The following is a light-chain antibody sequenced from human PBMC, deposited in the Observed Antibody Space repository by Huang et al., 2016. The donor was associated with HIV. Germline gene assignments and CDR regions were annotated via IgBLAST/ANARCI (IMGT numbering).Light chain of an antibody. J-gene: IGKJ2*01. CDR3: HQYYNTPYT. Sequence: DIVMTQPPDSLAVSLGERATINCKSSQSVLDNSNNKNCLAWFQLKPGQPPKLLMYWASARESGVPDRFRGGGSGTDFTLAISSLQAEDVAVYYCHQYYNTPYTFGQGTKLEIK. CDR2: WAS. CDR1: QSVLDNSNNKNC. V-gene: IGKV4-1*01.